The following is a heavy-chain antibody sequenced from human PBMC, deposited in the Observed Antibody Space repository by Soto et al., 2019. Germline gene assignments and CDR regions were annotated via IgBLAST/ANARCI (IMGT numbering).Heavy chain of an antibody. Sequence: GASVKVSCKASGYTFTSYGISWVRQAPGQGLEWMGWISAYNDNTNYAQKLQGRVTMTTDTSTSTAYMELRSLRSDDTAVYYCARDKLAGAMVTSLHYYWGQGTLVTVSS. CDR2: ISAYNDNT. J-gene: IGHJ4*02. CDR3: ARDKLAGAMVTSLHYY. V-gene: IGHV1-18*01. D-gene: IGHD5-18*01. CDR1: GYTFTSYG.